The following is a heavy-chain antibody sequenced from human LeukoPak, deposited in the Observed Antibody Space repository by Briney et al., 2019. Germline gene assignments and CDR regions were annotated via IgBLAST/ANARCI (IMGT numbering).Heavy chain of an antibody. CDR1: GYTFTSYY. D-gene: IGHD3-3*01. J-gene: IGHJ4*02. Sequence: ASVKVSCKASGYTFTSYYMHWVRQAPGQGLEWMGIINPSGGSTSYAQKFQGRVTMTRDTSTSTVYMELSSLRAEDTAVYYCARPLTIFGVVTPFDYWGQGTLVTVSS. CDR2: INPSGGST. CDR3: ARPLTIFGVVTPFDY. V-gene: IGHV1-46*01.